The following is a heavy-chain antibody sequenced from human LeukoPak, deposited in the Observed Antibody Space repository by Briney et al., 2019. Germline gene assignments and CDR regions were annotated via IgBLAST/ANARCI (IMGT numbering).Heavy chain of an antibody. Sequence: GGSLRLSCTASGFTFGDYAMSWFRQAPGKGLEWVGFIRSKAYGGTTEYAASVKGRFTISRDDSKSIAYLQMNSLKTEDTDVYYCTRDGSDYVWGSYRPVAGATAFDIWGQGTMVTVSS. D-gene: IGHD3-16*02. CDR2: IRSKAYGGTT. V-gene: IGHV3-49*03. CDR1: GFTFGDYA. J-gene: IGHJ3*02. CDR3: TRDGSDYVWGSYRPVAGATAFDI.